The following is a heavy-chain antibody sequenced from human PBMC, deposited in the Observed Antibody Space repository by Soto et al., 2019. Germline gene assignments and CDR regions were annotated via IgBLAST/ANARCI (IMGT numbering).Heavy chain of an antibody. Sequence: EVQLVESGGGLVQPGGSLRLSCAASGFTFGSDWMSWVRQAPGKGLEWVANINQDGSVKYYVDSVKGRFSISRDNAKNSLFRQMNSLRDEDTAVYYCARGGNWGQGTLVTVSS. J-gene: IGHJ4*02. CDR3: ARGGN. CDR1: GFTFGSDW. V-gene: IGHV3-7*01. CDR2: INQDGSVK.